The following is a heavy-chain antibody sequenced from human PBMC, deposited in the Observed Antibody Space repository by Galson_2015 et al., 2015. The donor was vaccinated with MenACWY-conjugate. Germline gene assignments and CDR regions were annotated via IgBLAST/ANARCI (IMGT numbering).Heavy chain of an antibody. CDR1: GFTFSTCG. V-gene: IGHV3-30*18. CDR2: ISSDGSQT. Sequence: SLRLSCAASGFTFSTCGMHWVRQAPGKGLEWVAGISSDGSQTFYTDSVECRITISRDNNRNTLYLQMDSTKDDDADLYCCAKEVGWYRGLDFWGQGAMVTVSS. CDR3: AKEVGWYRGLDF. J-gene: IGHJ4*02. D-gene: IGHD6-19*01.